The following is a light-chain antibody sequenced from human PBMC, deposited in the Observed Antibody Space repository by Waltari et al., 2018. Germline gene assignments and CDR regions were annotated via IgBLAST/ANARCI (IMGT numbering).Light chain of an antibody. CDR2: SAS. CDR3: QQYKTWRTWS. V-gene: IGKV3-15*01. CDR1: QSISSN. Sequence: EIVMTQSPATLSVSSGERATLPCRASQSISSNFSWYQQKPGQAPRLLIYSASTRATGIPDRFSGSGSGTEFTLTISSLQSEDFAVYYCQQYKTWRTWSFGQGTKVEIK. J-gene: IGKJ1*01.